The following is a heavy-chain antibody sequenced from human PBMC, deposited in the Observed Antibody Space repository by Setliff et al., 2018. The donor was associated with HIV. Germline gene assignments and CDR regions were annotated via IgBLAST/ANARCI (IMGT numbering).Heavy chain of an antibody. CDR1: GGSISSSGPGYY. V-gene: IGHV4-61*05. J-gene: IGHJ6*03. CDR3: ARVGLAYSGDMDV. Sequence: SETLSLTCTVSGGSISSSGPGYYWGWVRQPPGGGLEWIGHVYTSGSTDYNPSLNSRLTISIDTSRNQFSLRLNSVTAADTAVYFCARVGLAYSGDMDVWGKGTTVTVSS. D-gene: IGHD2-21*01. CDR2: VYTSGST.